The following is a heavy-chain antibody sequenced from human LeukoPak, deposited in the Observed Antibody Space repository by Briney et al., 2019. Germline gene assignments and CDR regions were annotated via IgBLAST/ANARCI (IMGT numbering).Heavy chain of an antibody. CDR2: ISGSGGNT. V-gene: IGHV3-23*01. J-gene: IGHJ4*02. Sequence: PGGSLRLSCAASGFTFSTYAMSWVRQDPGKGLQWVSAISGSGGNTYYADSVKGRFTISRDNSKNTLYLQVNGLRAGDTAVYYCVKENRVVGPAFDYWGQGTLVTVSS. CDR3: VKENRVVGPAFDY. CDR1: GFTFSTYA. D-gene: IGHD2-15*01.